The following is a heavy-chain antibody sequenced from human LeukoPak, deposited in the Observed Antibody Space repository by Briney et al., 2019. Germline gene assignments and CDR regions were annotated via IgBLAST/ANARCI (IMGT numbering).Heavy chain of an antibody. CDR1: GFTFSSCE. CDR2: ISSSGSTI. J-gene: IGHJ4*02. CDR3: ARGLKDIVVVVAEPSFDY. Sequence: GGSLRLSCAASGFTFSSCEMNWVRQAPGKGLEWVSYISSSGSTIYYADSVKGRFTISRDNAKNSLYLQMNSLRAEDTAVYYCARGLKDIVVVVAEPSFDYWGQGTLVTVSS. D-gene: IGHD2-15*01. V-gene: IGHV3-48*03.